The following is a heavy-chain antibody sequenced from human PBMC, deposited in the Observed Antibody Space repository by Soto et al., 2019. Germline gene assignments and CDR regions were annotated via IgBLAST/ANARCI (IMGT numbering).Heavy chain of an antibody. CDR2: ISGSGGST. D-gene: IGHD2-2*01. J-gene: IGHJ4*02. CDR1: GFTFSSYA. Sequence: GESLKISCAASGFTFSSYAMSWVRQAPGKGLEWVSAISGSGGSTYYADSVKGRFTISRDNSKNTLYLQMNSLRAEDTAVYYCAKDLRYCSSTSCYAGLVDYWGQGTLVTVSS. CDR3: AKDLRYCSSTSCYAGLVDY. V-gene: IGHV3-23*01.